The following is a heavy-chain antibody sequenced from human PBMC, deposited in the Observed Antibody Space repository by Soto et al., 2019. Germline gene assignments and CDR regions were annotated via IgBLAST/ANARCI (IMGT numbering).Heavy chain of an antibody. CDR3: ARDGGYSYGAVYYYGMDV. D-gene: IGHD5-18*01. CDR1: GFTVSSNY. J-gene: IGHJ6*02. V-gene: IGHV3-53*01. CDR2: IYSGGST. Sequence: GSLRLSCAASGFTVSSNYMSWVRQAPGKGLEWVSVIYSGGSTYYADSVKGRFTISRDNSKNTLYLKMNSLRAEDTAVYYCARDGGYSYGAVYYYGMDVWGQGTTVTVSS.